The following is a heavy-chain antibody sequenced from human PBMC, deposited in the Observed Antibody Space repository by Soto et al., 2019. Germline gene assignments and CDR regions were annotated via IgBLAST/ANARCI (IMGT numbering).Heavy chain of an antibody. V-gene: IGHV4-34*01. Sequence: SETLSLTCAVYGGSFSGYYWSWIRQPPGKGLEWIGEINHSGSTNYNPSLKSRVTISVDTSKNQFSLKLSSVTAADTAVYYCARVNLRAYNWNYGYVDYWGQGTLVTVSS. D-gene: IGHD1-7*01. J-gene: IGHJ4*02. CDR3: ARVNLRAYNWNYGYVDY. CDR2: INHSGST. CDR1: GGSFSGYY.